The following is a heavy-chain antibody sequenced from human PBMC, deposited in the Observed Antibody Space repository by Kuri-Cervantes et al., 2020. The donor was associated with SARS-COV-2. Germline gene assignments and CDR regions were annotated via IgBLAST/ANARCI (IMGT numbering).Heavy chain of an antibody. J-gene: IGHJ4*02. D-gene: IGHD3-3*01. Sequence: LSLTCAASGFTFSSYWMSWVRQAPGKGLEWVANIKQDGSEKYYVDSVKGRFTISRDNAKNSLYLQMNSLRAEDMALYYCAKARKGDLRPTVFDYWGQGTLVTVSS. CDR2: IKQDGSEK. V-gene: IGHV3-7*03. CDR1: GFTFSSYW. CDR3: AKARKGDLRPTVFDY.